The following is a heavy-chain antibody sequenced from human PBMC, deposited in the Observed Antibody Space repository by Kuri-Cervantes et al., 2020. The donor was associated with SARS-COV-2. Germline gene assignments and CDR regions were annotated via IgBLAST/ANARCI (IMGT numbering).Heavy chain of an antibody. V-gene: IGHV3-30-3*01. D-gene: IGHD6-13*01. CDR2: ISYDGSNK. CDR3: AREGQQQLVPGRYYYYYYGMDV. Sequence: GESLKISCAASGFTFSSYAMHWVRQAPGKGLEWVAVISYDGSNKYYADSVKGRFTISRDNSKNTLYPQMNSLRAEDTAVYYCAREGQQQLVPGRYYYYYYGMDVWGQGTTVTVSS. CDR1: GFTFSSYA. J-gene: IGHJ6*02.